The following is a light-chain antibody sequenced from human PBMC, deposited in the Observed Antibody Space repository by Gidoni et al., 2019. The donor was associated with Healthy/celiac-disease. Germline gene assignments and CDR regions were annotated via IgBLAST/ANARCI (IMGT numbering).Light chain of an antibody. J-gene: IGLJ3*02. Sequence: SYVLTHPPSVAVAPGKTARITCGGNNIGSKSVHWYQQKPGQAPVLVIYYDSDRPSGIPERFSGSNSGNTATLTISRVEAGDEADYYCQVWDSSSDHPGVFGGGTKLTVL. CDR3: QVWDSSSDHPGV. CDR2: YDS. V-gene: IGLV3-21*04. CDR1: NIGSKS.